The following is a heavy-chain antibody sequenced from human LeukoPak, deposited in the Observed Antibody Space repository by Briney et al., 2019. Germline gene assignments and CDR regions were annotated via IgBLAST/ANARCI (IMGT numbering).Heavy chain of an antibody. CDR1: GFTFSNAW. Sequence: PGGSLRLSCAASGFTFSNAWMSWVRQAPGKGLEWVGRIKSKTDGRTTDYAAPVKGRFTISRDDSKNTLYLQMNSLENEDTAVYYCTTAMYYGSGSYYGINWFDPWGQGTLVTVSS. CDR3: TTAMYYGSGSYYGINWFDP. CDR2: IKSKTDGRTT. D-gene: IGHD3-10*01. V-gene: IGHV3-15*01. J-gene: IGHJ5*02.